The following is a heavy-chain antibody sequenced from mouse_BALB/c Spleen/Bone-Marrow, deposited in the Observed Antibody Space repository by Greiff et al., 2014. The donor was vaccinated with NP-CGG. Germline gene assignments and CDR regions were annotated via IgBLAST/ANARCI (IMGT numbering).Heavy chain of an antibody. CDR2: IYPGDGDT. D-gene: IGHD1-1*01. V-gene: IGHV1-80*01. CDR1: GYAFSSYW. Sequence: VQLQQSGAELVRPGSSVKISCKASGYAFSSYWMNWVKQRPGQGLEWIGQIYPGDGDTNYNGKFKGKATLTADKSSNTAYMQLSSLASEDSAVYFCARSGPLRGDYAMDYWGQGTSVTVSS. J-gene: IGHJ4*01. CDR3: ARSGPLRGDYAMDY.